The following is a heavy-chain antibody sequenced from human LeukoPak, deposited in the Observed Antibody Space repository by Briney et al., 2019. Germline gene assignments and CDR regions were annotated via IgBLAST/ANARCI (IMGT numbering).Heavy chain of an antibody. V-gene: IGHV3-74*01. J-gene: IGHJ6*03. D-gene: IGHD6-13*01. CDR1: GFTFSSYW. CDR2: INSDGSST. CDR3: ARDPPVIAAAGDYMDV. Sequence: GGSLRLSCAASGFTFSSYWMHWVRQAPGKGLVWVSRINSDGSSTSYADSVKGRFTISRDNAKNTLYLQTNSLRAEDTAVYYCARDPPVIAAAGDYMDVWGKGTTVTVSS.